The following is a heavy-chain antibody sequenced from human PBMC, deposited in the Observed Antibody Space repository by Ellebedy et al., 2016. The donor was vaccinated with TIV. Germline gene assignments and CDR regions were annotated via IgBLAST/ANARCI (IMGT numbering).Heavy chain of an antibody. Sequence: MPSETLSLTCTVFITSDSYHWGWVWIRQSPGKGLEWIGSIYYSGSAYYNPSLKSRVTVSVDTSKNQFSLNLSSVTAADTAVYYCARDPALPRGRFDTWGQGTLVTVSS. CDR3: ARDPALPRGRFDT. CDR1: ITSDSYH. CDR2: IYYSGSA. V-gene: IGHV4-39*07. J-gene: IGHJ5*02.